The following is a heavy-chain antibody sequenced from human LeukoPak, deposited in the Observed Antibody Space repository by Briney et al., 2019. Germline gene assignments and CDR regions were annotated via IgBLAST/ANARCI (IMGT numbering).Heavy chain of an antibody. D-gene: IGHD2-21*02. V-gene: IGHV3-7*04. CDR2: IKQDGSET. Sequence: GGSLRLSCAASGFTFSSYWMSWVRQAPGKGLELVANIKQDGSETYYVDSVKGRFTISRDNAKNSLYLQMNSLRAEDTAVYYCASEHIVVVTAISYYFDYWGQGTLVTVSS. CDR3: ASEHIVVVTAISYYFDY. J-gene: IGHJ4*02. CDR1: GFTFSSYW.